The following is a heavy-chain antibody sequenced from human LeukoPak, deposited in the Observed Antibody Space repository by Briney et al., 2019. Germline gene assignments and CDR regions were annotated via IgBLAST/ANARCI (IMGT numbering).Heavy chain of an antibody. J-gene: IGHJ4*02. V-gene: IGHV3-23*01. Sequence: GGSLRLSCAASGFTFSEYSMAWVRQAPGKGLQFVAIISASGGPGTYNTDSVRGRFTSSRDNSKNTLYLQMTSLGAEDTARYYCARGSSTLTRHLDYWGQGTPVTVAS. CDR3: ARGSSTLTRHLDY. CDR1: GFTFSEYS. D-gene: IGHD4-17*01. CDR2: ISASGGPGT.